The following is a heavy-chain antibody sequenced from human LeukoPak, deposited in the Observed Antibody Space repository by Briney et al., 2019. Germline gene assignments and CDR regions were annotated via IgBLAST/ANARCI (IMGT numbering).Heavy chain of an antibody. D-gene: IGHD2-2*01. V-gene: IGHV1-69*13. CDR3: ARDLGRRVVVPAAPAYYYGMDV. CDR2: IIPIFGTA. CDR1: GGTFSSYA. J-gene: IGHJ6*02. Sequence: GASVKVSFTASGGTFSSYAISWVRQAPGQGLEWMGGIIPIFGTANYAQKFQGRVTITADESTSTAYMELSSLRSEDTAVYYCARDLGRRVVVPAAPAYYYGMDVWGQGTTVTVSS.